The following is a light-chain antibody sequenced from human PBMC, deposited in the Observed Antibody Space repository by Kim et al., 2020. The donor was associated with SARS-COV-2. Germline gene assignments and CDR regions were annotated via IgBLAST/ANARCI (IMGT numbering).Light chain of an antibody. CDR1: LSLVDSEDGNSF. CDR2: TLS. J-gene: IGKJ2*03. CDR3: TQRIEFPYG. V-gene: IGKV2-40*01. Sequence: PAASSCRSRLSLVDSEDGNSFLDLYLQKPGQSPQLLLYTLSYRASGVPDRFSGSGSGTDFTLKISRVEAEDVGVYYCTQRIEFPYGFGQGTKLEI.